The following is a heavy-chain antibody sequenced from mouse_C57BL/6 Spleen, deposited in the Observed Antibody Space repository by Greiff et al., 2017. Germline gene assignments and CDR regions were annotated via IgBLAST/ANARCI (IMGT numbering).Heavy chain of an antibody. CDR2: IDPDDGET. J-gene: IGHJ1*03. V-gene: IGHV14-2*01. D-gene: IGHD3-3*01. CDR1: GFNIKAYY. Sequence: EVQGVESGAELVKPGASVKLSCTASGFNIKAYYMHWVKQSTEQCLEWIGSIDPDDGETKYAAQFQGKATITADTSSNTAYLQLSSLSSEDTAVYYCARATGPQWYFAVWGTGTTGTVSA. CDR3: ARATGPQWYFAV.